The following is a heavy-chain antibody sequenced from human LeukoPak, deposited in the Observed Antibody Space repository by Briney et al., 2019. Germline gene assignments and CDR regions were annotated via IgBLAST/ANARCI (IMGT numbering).Heavy chain of an antibody. CDR1: GGSISSYY. Sequence: SETLSLTCTVSGGSISSYYWSWIRQPPGKGLEWIGYIYYSGGTNYNPSLKSRVTISVDTSKNQFSLKLSSVTAADTAVYYCARAVVGATGGAFDIWGQGTMVTVSS. J-gene: IGHJ3*02. CDR3: ARAVVGATGGAFDI. V-gene: IGHV4-59*01. D-gene: IGHD1-26*01. CDR2: IYYSGGT.